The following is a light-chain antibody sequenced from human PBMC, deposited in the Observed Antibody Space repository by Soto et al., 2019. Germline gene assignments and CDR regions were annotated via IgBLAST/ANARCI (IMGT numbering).Light chain of an antibody. CDR3: QQSFTTPYT. CDR1: QTIAMY. Sequence: DIQMTQSPSSLSASVGDRVTITCRASQTIAMYVNWFQQKPGKAPKPLIYTTSSLQSGVPPRFSGSGSEIDFTLTISRLQPEDSATYYCQQSFTTPYTFGQGTKVDIK. V-gene: IGKV1-39*01. CDR2: TTS. J-gene: IGKJ2*01.